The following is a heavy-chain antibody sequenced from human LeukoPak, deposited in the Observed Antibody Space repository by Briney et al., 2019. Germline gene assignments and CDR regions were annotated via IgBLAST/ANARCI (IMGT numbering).Heavy chain of an antibody. Sequence: PGGSLRLSCAASGFTFDDYAMHWVRQAPGKGLEWVSGISWNSGSIGYADSVKGRFTISRDNAKNSLYLQMNSLRAEDTALYYCAIHGYYDSSKKGEYYFDYWGQGTLVTVSS. D-gene: IGHD3-22*01. CDR3: AIHGYYDSSKKGEYYFDY. CDR1: GFTFDDYA. J-gene: IGHJ4*02. CDR2: ISWNSGSI. V-gene: IGHV3-9*01.